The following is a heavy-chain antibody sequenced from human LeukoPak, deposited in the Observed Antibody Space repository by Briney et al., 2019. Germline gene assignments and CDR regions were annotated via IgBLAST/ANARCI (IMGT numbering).Heavy chain of an antibody. CDR2: IYHSGST. V-gene: IGHV4-30-2*01. D-gene: IGHD1-26*01. CDR3: ARDQRGSYSYLGY. Sequence: SETLSLTCTVSGGSISSGGYYWSWIRQPPGKGLEWIGYIYHSGSTYYNPSLKSRVTISVDRSKNQFSLKLSSVTAADTAVYYCARDQRGSYSYLGYWGQGTLVTVSS. CDR1: GGSISSGGYY. J-gene: IGHJ4*02.